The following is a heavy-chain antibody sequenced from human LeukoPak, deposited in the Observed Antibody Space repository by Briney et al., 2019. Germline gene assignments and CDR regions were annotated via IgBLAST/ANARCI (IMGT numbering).Heavy chain of an antibody. Sequence: ASVKVSCKASGYTFSTYSVSWVRQAPGQGLEWVGWISSYNGNTHFAQKFQGRITMTTDTSTSTAYMELRSLRSDETAVYYCARVYDFWSDYWYYMDVWGKGTTVTVSS. D-gene: IGHD3-3*01. J-gene: IGHJ6*03. CDR1: GYTFSTYS. V-gene: IGHV1-18*01. CDR2: ISSYNGNT. CDR3: ARVYDFWSDYWYYMDV.